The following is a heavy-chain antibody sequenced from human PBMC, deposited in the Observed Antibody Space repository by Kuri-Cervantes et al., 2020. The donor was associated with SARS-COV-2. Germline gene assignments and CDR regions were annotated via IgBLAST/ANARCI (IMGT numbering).Heavy chain of an antibody. V-gene: IGHV4-38-2*01. CDR3: ARVEDTVTTKGYYFDY. CDR2: IYRSGST. Sequence: SETLSLTCAVSGYSISSGYYWGWIRQPPGKGLEWIGSIYRSGSTYYNPSLKSRVTISVDTSKNQFSLKLSSVTAADTAVYYCARVEDTVTTKGYYFDYWGQGTLVTVSS. J-gene: IGHJ4*02. D-gene: IGHD4-17*01. CDR1: GYSISSGYY.